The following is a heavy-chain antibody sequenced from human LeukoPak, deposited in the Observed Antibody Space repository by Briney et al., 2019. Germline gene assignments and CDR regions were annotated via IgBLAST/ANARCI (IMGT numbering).Heavy chain of an antibody. CDR3: ARVSWEVSGRGSFDY. Sequence: PSETLSLTCTVSGGSISSSSDYWGWIRQSPGKGLEWIGTISYSGNTYYDPSLKSRVTITLDTSKNQFSLKLNSVTAADTAVYYCARVSWEVSGRGSFDYWGQGTLVTVSS. CDR2: ISYSGNT. CDR1: GGSISSSSDY. V-gene: IGHV4-39*07. D-gene: IGHD3-10*01. J-gene: IGHJ4*02.